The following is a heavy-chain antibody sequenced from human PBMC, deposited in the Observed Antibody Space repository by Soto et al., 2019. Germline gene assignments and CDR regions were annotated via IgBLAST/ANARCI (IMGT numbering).Heavy chain of an antibody. CDR1: GFTFSSYG. CDR3: ARDDYSKGWWFDP. CDR2: IWYDGSNK. J-gene: IGHJ5*02. D-gene: IGHD4-4*01. Sequence: GGSLRLSCAASGFTFSSYGMHWVRQAPGKGLEWVAVIWYDGSNKYYADSVKGRFTISRDNSKNTLYLQMNSLRAEDTAVYYCARDDYSKGWWFDPWGQGTLVTVSS. V-gene: IGHV3-33*01.